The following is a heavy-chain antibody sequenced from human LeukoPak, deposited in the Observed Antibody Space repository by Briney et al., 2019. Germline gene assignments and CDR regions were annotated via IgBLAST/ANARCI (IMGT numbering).Heavy chain of an antibody. D-gene: IGHD6-13*01. Sequence: GGSLRLSCAASGFTFSSYWMSWVRQAPGKGLEWVAVISYDGSNKYYADSVKGRFTISRDNSKNTLYLQMNSLRAEDTAVYYCARDHVDSSSWRFDYWGQGTLVTVSS. V-gene: IGHV3-30-3*01. CDR3: ARDHVDSSSWRFDY. CDR1: GFTFSSYW. J-gene: IGHJ4*02. CDR2: ISYDGSNK.